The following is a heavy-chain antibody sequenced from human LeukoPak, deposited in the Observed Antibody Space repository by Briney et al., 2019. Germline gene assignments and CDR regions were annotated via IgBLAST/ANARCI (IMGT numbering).Heavy chain of an antibody. V-gene: IGHV3-43*01. J-gene: IGHJ5*02. CDR3: ARDRGYNWFDP. CDR2: ITYDGGSA. D-gene: IGHD5-12*01. Sequence: GGSLRLSCAASGFNFDDYTMHWVRQAPGKGLEWVSLITYDGGSAFYADSVKGRFTISRDNAKNSLYLQMNSLRVEDTAVYFCARDRGYNWFDPWGQGTLVSVSS. CDR1: GFNFDDYT.